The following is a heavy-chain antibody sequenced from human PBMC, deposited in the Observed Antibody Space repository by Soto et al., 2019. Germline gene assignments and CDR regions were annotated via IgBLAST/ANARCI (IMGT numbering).Heavy chain of an antibody. Sequence: TSETLSLTCTVSGGSISNAAYSWSWIRQPQGKGLEWIGYIYPSGMPFYNPSLRSRVTISIDRSNDQFSLNLKSVTAADTAVYYCARERGGYGLFDSWGQGTLVTSPQ. CDR2: IYPSGMP. CDR1: GGSISNAAYS. V-gene: IGHV4-30-2*01. J-gene: IGHJ4*02. D-gene: IGHD5-18*01. CDR3: ARERGGYGLFDS.